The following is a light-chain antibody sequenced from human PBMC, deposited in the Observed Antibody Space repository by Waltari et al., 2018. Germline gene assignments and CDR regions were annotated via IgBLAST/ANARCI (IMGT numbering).Light chain of an antibody. V-gene: IGLV2-11*01. J-gene: IGLJ3*02. CDR1: TNDLGSYNY. CDR3: CSYAGSYTWV. CDR2: DVT. Sequence: SALTQPRSVSGSPGQSVPISCTGTTNDLGSYNYVPWYQQHPGKAPKLIILDVTKRPSGVPDRLSGSKSGNTASLTISGLRAEDVAEYYCCSYAGSYTWVFGGGTKLTVV.